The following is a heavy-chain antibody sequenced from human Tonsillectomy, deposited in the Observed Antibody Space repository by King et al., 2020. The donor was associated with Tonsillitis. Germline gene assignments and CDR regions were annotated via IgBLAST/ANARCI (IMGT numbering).Heavy chain of an antibody. CDR1: GFTFSSYW. J-gene: IGHJ6*02. V-gene: IGHV3-74*01. CDR2: INSDGSSR. D-gene: IGHD2-2*01. Sequence: VQLVESGGGLVQPGGSLRLSFAASGFTFSSYWMHWVRQAPGKGLVWVSRINSDGSSRSYADSVKGRCTISRDNAKNPVYLQMNNLRAEDTAVYYCARTPDIVVVPAASPLYYYYGMDVWGQGTTVTVSS. CDR3: ARTPDIVVVPAASPLYYYYGMDV.